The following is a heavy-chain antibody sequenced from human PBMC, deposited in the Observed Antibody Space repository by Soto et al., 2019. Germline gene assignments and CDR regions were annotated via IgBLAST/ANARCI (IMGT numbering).Heavy chain of an antibody. D-gene: IGHD3-22*01. Sequence: GGSLRLSCAASGFTFSSYGMHWVRQAPGKGLEWVAVISYDGSNKYYADSVKGRFTISRDNSMNTLYLQMNSLRAEDTAVYYCAKDSSGGVILGVIEIDYWGQGTLVTLSA. CDR3: AKDSSGGVILGVIEIDY. V-gene: IGHV3-30*18. CDR1: GFTFSSYG. J-gene: IGHJ4*02. CDR2: ISYDGSNK.